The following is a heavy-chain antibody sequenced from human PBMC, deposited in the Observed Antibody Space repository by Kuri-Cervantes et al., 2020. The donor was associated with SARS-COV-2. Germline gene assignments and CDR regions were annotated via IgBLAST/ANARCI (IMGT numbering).Heavy chain of an antibody. V-gene: IGHV3-21*01. CDR1: GFTFSSYA. D-gene: IGHD2-2*01. CDR2: ISSSSSYI. CDR3: ASSSSTKGFDY. Sequence: GGSLRLSCAASGFTFSSYAMSWVRQAPGKGLEWVSSISSSSSYIYYADSVKGRFTISRDNAKNSLYLQMNSLRAEDTAVYYCASSSSTKGFDYWGQGTLVTVSS. J-gene: IGHJ4*02.